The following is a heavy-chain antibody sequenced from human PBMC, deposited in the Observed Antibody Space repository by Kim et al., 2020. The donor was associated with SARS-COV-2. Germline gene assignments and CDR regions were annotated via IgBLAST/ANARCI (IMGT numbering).Heavy chain of an antibody. Sequence: SVKGRFTISRDNSKNTLFLQMNSLRVEDTAVYICAKDKTGNWIDNWYYDYWGQGTLVTVSS. CDR3: AKDKTGNWIDNWYYDY. J-gene: IGHJ4*02. D-gene: IGHD2-2*03. V-gene: IGHV3-23*01.